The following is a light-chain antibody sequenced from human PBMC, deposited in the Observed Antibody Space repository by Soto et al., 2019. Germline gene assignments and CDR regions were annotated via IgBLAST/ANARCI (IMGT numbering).Light chain of an antibody. CDR3: QQYNSYSWT. CDR2: KAS. CDR1: QSISSW. Sequence: DIQMTQSPSTLSASVGDRVTITCRASQSISSWLAWYQQKPGKAPKLLIYKASSLESGVPSGFSGSGSGTEFTLTISSLQPDDFATYYRQQYNSYSWTFGQGTKV. J-gene: IGKJ1*01. V-gene: IGKV1-5*03.